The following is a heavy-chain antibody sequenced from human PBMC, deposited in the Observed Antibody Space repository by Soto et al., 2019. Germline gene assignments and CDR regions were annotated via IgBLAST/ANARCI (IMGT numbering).Heavy chain of an antibody. J-gene: IGHJ4*02. D-gene: IGHD3-10*01. CDR1: GFTFSNYA. CDR2: INNSGGST. V-gene: IGHV3-23*01. Sequence: EVLLLDSGGGLVQPGGSLRLSCAASGFTFSNYAMTWVRQAPGKGLEWVSTINNSGGSTYYADSVKGRLTISRDNSKNTLYLQVNSLRAEVTAVSYCAKERLGRGVDYWGQGTLVTVSS. CDR3: AKERLGRGVDY.